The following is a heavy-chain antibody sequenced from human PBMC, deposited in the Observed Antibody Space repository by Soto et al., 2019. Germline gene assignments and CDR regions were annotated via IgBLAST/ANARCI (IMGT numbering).Heavy chain of an antibody. V-gene: IGHV3-33*01. D-gene: IGHD3-9*01. CDR2: IWYDGSNK. Sequence: QVQLVESGGGVVQPGRSLRLSCAASGFTFSSYGMHWVRQAPGKGLEWVAVIWYDGSNKYYADSVKGLFTISRDNSKNTLYLQRNSLKAEKTAVYYCARDGDILTGYSWFDPWGQGTLVTVSS. CDR1: GFTFSSYG. J-gene: IGHJ5*02. CDR3: ARDGDILTGYSWFDP.